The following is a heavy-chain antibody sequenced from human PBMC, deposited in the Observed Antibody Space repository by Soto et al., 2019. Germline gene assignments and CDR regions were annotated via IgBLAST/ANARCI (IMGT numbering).Heavy chain of an antibody. CDR3: ARGRNWNYEPEFDY. D-gene: IGHD1-7*01. CDR1: SGSFSGFY. Sequence: SETLSLTCSIYSGSFSGFYWSWIRQPPGKRLEWIGEISQSGSTNYNPSLKSRVSISVDTSKNQFSLKLSSVTAADTAVYYCARGRNWNYEPEFDYWGQGALVTVS. CDR2: ISQSGST. J-gene: IGHJ4*02. V-gene: IGHV4-34*01.